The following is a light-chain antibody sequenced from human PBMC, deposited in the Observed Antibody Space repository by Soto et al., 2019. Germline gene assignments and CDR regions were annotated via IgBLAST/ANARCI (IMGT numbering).Light chain of an antibody. Sequence: QSALTQPPSVSGAPGQGVTISCAGTSSNIGAGYDVHWYQQVPGTAPKLLIYTNSNRPSGVPDRFSGSKSGTSASLAITGLQPADEADYYCQSYDSSLSAVVFGGGTKLTVL. J-gene: IGLJ3*02. CDR1: SSNIGAGYD. V-gene: IGLV1-40*01. CDR3: QSYDSSLSAVV. CDR2: TNS.